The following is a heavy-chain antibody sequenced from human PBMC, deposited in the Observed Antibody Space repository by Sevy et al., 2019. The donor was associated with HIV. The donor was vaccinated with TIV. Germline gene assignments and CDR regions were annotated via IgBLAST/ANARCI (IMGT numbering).Heavy chain of an antibody. J-gene: IGHJ2*01. CDR1: GFTFSGFS. CDR2: ITAGSDMI. V-gene: IGHV3-48*02. CDR3: TRPSSGDSGVSGGFDL. Sequence: GGSLRLSCAASGFTFSGFSMNWVRQAPGKGLEWVSFITAGSDMIHYADSVKGRFIISRDNAKNSLYLQMNSLRDEDTAIYYCTRPSSGDSGVSGGFDLWGRGTLVTVSS. D-gene: IGHD2-8*02.